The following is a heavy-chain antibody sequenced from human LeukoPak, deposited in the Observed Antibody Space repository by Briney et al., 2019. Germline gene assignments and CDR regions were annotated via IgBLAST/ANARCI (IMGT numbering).Heavy chain of an antibody. CDR2: IIPIFGTA. D-gene: IGHD3-22*01. J-gene: IGHJ5*02. CDR1: GGTFTSYA. V-gene: IGHV1-69*13. Sequence: SVKVSCKASGGTFTSYAISWVRQAPAQGLEWMGGIIPIFGTANYAQKFQGRVTITADESTSTAYMELSSLRSEDTAVYYCARESHRMDYYDSSGSVAFDPWGQGTLVAVPS. CDR3: ARESHRMDYYDSSGSVAFDP.